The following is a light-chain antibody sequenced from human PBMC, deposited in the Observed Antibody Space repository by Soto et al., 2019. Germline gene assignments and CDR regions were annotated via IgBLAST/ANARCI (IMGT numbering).Light chain of an antibody. V-gene: IGKV3-15*01. CDR3: QQYNTWPPMYT. CDR1: QSVSSN. Sequence: EIVMTQSPATLSMSPGERATLSCRASQSVSSNLAWYQQKPGQAPRLLIYGASTRATGIPARFSGSGSGTEFTLTIRSLQSEDFAVYYCQQYNTWPPMYTFGQGTKREIK. J-gene: IGKJ2*01. CDR2: GAS.